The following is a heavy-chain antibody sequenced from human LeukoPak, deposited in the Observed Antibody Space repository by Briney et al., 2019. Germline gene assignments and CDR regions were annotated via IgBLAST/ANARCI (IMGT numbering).Heavy chain of an antibody. Sequence: GASVKVSCKASGYTFTGYYMHWVRQAPGQGLEWMGWINPNSGGANSAQKFQGRVTMTRDTSISTAYMELSRLRSDDTAVYYCAKRGYCSSTSCYTVDYWGQGTLVTVSS. V-gene: IGHV1-2*02. CDR3: AKRGYCSSTSCYTVDY. J-gene: IGHJ4*02. CDR1: GYTFTGYY. D-gene: IGHD2-2*02. CDR2: INPNSGGA.